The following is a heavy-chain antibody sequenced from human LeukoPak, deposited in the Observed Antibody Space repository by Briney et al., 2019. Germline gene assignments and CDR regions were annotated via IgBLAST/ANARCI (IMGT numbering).Heavy chain of an antibody. Sequence: GGSLRLSCAASGFTFSSYGMHWVRQAPGKGLEWVAVISYDGSNKYYADSVKGRFTISRDNSKNTLYLQMNSLRAEDTAVYYCAKRGSGYAFDYWGQGTLVTVSS. CDR2: ISYDGSNK. D-gene: IGHD3-22*01. CDR1: GFTFSSYG. J-gene: IGHJ4*02. V-gene: IGHV3-30*18. CDR3: AKRGSGYAFDY.